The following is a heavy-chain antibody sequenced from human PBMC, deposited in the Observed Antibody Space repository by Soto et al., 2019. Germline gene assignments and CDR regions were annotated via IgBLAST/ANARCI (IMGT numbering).Heavy chain of an antibody. CDR2: ISASGDTV. CDR1: GLTSSGIE. V-gene: IGHV3-48*03. Sequence: EVRLVESGGGFLQPGGALRLSCVVSGLTSSGIELNWVRQAPGKGLEWISYISASGDTVDYADSVGGRFSISRDNAKQSLFLQMSALRVEDTAVYYCAGLSVTGGVDVWGQGTTVTVSS. CDR3: AGLSVTGGVDV. D-gene: IGHD2-21*02. J-gene: IGHJ6*02.